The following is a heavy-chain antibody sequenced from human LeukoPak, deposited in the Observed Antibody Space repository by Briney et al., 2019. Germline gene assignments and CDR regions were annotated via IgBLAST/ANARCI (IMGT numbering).Heavy chain of an antibody. CDR1: GFTVSSNY. CDR3: ARDLAVAGTSYFDY. CDR2: IYSGGST. Sequence: GGSLRLSCAASGFTVSSNYMSWVRQAPGKGLEWVSVIYSGGSTYYADSVKGRFTISRDNSKNTLYPQMNSLRAEDTAVYYCARDLAVAGTSYFDYWGQGTLVTVSS. V-gene: IGHV3-53*01. D-gene: IGHD6-19*01. J-gene: IGHJ4*01.